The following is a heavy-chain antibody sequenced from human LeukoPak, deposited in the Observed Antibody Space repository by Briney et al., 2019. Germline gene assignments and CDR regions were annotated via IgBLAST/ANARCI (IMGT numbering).Heavy chain of an antibody. CDR1: GYTFTSYG. D-gene: IGHD6-19*01. V-gene: IGHV1-18*01. CDR3: ARDFLYSSGRRVNWFDP. CDR2: ISAYNGNT. Sequence: GASVKVSCKASGYTFTSYGIGWVRQAPGQGLEWMGWISAYNGNTNYAQKLQGRVTMTTDTSTSTAYMELRSLRSDDTAVYYCARDFLYSSGRRVNWFDPWGQGTLVTVSS. J-gene: IGHJ5*02.